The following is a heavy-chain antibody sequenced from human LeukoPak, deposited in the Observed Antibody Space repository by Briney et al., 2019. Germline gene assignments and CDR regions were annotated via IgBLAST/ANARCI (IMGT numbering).Heavy chain of an antibody. CDR2: ISWIGGSI. CDR1: GFTFDDYS. D-gene: IGHD3-10*01. Sequence: GGSLSLLCSASGFTFDDYSIHCFRQAPGKGLEWVSGISWIGGSIGYAVSVKGRFTSSRDNAKNSLYLQMNSLRAEDTALYYCAKDISGDYGSGSYYKGMDVWGQGTTVTVSS. CDR3: AKDISGDYGSGSYYKGMDV. V-gene: IGHV3-9*01. J-gene: IGHJ6*02.